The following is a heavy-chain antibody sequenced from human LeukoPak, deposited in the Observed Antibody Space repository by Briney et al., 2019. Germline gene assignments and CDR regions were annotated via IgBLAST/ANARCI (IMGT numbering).Heavy chain of an antibody. Sequence: ASVKVSCKASGYTFTDYFIHWVRQAPGQGLEWMGWINPNSGGTNYAQKSQGRVTMTRDTSISTAYMELSRLRSDDTAVYYCARKRTTYYYGSGKSNDAFDIWGQGTMVTVSS. J-gene: IGHJ3*02. CDR2: INPNSGGT. D-gene: IGHD3-10*01. V-gene: IGHV1-2*02. CDR3: ARKRTTYYYGSGKSNDAFDI. CDR1: GYTFTDYF.